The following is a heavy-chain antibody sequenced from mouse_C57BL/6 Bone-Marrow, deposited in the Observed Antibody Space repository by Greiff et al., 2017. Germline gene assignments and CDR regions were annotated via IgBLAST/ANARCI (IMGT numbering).Heavy chain of an antibody. Sequence: EVQGVESGGGLVKPGGSLKLSCAASGFTFSDYGMHWVRQAPEKGLEWVAYISSGSSTIYYADTVKGRFTISRDNAKNTLFLQMTSLRSEDTAMYYCATPLGGSSPYWYFDVWGTGTTVTVSS. J-gene: IGHJ1*03. V-gene: IGHV5-17*01. CDR3: ATPLGGSSPYWYFDV. D-gene: IGHD1-1*01. CDR1: GFTFSDYG. CDR2: ISSGSSTI.